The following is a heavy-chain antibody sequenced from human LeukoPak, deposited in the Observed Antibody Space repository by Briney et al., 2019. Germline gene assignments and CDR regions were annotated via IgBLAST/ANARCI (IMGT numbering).Heavy chain of an antibody. V-gene: IGHV1-69*13. CDR3: ARGPVLRVYELDY. CDR2: IIPIFGTA. Sequence: ASVKVSCKASGGTFSSYAISWVRQAPGQGLEWMGGIIPIFGTANYAQKFQGRVTITADESTSTAYMELSSLRSEDTAVYYCARGPVLRVYELDYWGQGTLVTVSS. CDR1: GGTFSSYA. D-gene: IGHD2-8*01. J-gene: IGHJ4*02.